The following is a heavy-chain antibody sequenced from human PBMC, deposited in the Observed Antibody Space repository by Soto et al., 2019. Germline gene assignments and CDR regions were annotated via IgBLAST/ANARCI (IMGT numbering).Heavy chain of an antibody. CDR2: IHWNDDK. Sequence: VSGPTLVNPTQTLTLTCSFSGFSLSAYGVRVIWFRQPPGEPLEWLALIHWNDDKRYSPYLKSRLTITKDTSKNQVVLTLTNLDPLDTGTYFCAHTKDSSGFLTSWGQGILVTVSS. V-gene: IGHV2-5*01. CDR3: AHTKDSSGFLTS. J-gene: IGHJ5*02. CDR1: GFSLSAYGVR. D-gene: IGHD3-22*01.